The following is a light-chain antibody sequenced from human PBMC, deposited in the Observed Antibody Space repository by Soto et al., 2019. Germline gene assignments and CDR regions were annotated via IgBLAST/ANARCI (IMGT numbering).Light chain of an antibody. Sequence: QSVLTQPASVSGSPGQSITISCTGTSSDVGGYNYVSWYQQHPGTAPKLMIYEVSNRPSGVSNRFSGSKSGNTASLTISGLQAEDEADYYCSAYTSFGGGTKLTVL. J-gene: IGLJ2*01. CDR2: EVS. CDR3: SAYTS. CDR1: SSDVGGYNY. V-gene: IGLV2-14*01.